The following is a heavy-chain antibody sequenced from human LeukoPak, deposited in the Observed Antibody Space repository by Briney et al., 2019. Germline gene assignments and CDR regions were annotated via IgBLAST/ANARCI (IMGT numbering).Heavy chain of an antibody. Sequence: GGSLRLSCAASGFTFSGSAMHWVRQASGKGLEWVGRIRSEANSYATAYAASVKGRFTMSRADSKNKANMQMNSLKTEDTAVYYCHCGLLWFGELDEGVKDDYWGQGTLVTVSS. CDR3: HCGLLWFGELDEGVKDDY. CDR1: GFTFSGSA. CDR2: IRSEANSYAT. J-gene: IGHJ4*02. V-gene: IGHV3-73*01. D-gene: IGHD3-10*01.